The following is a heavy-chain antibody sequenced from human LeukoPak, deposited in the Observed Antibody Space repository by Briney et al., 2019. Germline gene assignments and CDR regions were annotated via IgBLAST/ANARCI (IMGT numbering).Heavy chain of an antibody. CDR2: ISAYNGNT. J-gene: IGHJ4*02. CDR3: ARESVTYYDYVWGSYRSPFDY. V-gene: IGHV1-18*01. Sequence: ASVRVSCKASGYTFNSYGIHWVRQAPGQGLEWMGWISAYNGNTNYAQKLQGRVTMTTDTSTSTAYMELRSLRSDDTAVYYCARESVTYYDYVWGSYRSPFDYWGQGTLVTVSS. D-gene: IGHD3-16*02. CDR1: GYTFNSYG.